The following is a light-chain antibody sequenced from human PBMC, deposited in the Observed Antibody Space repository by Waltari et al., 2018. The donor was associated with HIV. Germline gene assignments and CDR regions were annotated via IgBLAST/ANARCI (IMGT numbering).Light chain of an antibody. CDR3: QHYKNLPIT. CDR1: QDISNN. CDR2: DAS. V-gene: IGKV1-33*01. J-gene: IGKJ5*01. Sequence: DIQMTQSPSSLSASVGDRVTITCQANQDISNNLNCYQQKPGKAPNLLIFDASNLQTGVQSRFSGSGSGTDLTLTISSLQPEDVATDLCQHYKNLPITFGQGTRLEIK.